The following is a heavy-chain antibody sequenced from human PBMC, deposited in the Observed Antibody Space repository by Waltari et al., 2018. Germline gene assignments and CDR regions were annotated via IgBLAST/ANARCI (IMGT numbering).Heavy chain of an antibody. CDR3: STNPPGN. J-gene: IGHJ4*02. CDR2: VKNDGTMI. CDR1: ELNSFW. V-gene: IGHV3-74*01. Sequence: EVQLVESGGDLVKPGGSLRLSCTGPELNSFWLDWVRQAPGKGLVWVARVKNDGTMITYADAVRGRFTVSRDSAKKTFYLQMNSLRGEDTAVYYCSTNPPGNWGQGTLVTVSS.